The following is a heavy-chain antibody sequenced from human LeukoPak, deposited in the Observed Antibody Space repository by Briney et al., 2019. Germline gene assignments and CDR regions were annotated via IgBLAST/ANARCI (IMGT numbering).Heavy chain of an antibody. Sequence: GGSLRLSCAATGFRFSDYYMSWIRQAPGKGVEWVAYISSTGNSIFYADSVKGRFTISRDHAKNSLSLQLNSLRAEDTAVYYCAKGGIRYGYWFDHWGQGTLVTVSS. V-gene: IGHV3-11*01. J-gene: IGHJ5*02. CDR3: AKGGIRYGYWFDH. CDR2: ISSTGNSI. CDR1: GFRFSDYY. D-gene: IGHD3-10*01.